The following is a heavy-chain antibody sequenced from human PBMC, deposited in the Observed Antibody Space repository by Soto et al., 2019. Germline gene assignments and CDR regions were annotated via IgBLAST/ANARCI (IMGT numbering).Heavy chain of an antibody. J-gene: IGHJ6*02. CDR2: IIPIFGTA. Sequence: QVQLVQSGAEVKKPGSSVKVSCKASGGTFSSYAISWVRQAPGQGLEWMGGIIPIFGTANYAQKFQGRVTIPADESTSTAYMELSSLRSEDTAVYYCARGCPSGSGSYVPLAPYYYYGMDVWGQGTTVTVSS. CDR1: GGTFSSYA. CDR3: ARGCPSGSGSYVPLAPYYYYGMDV. D-gene: IGHD3-10*01. V-gene: IGHV1-69*01.